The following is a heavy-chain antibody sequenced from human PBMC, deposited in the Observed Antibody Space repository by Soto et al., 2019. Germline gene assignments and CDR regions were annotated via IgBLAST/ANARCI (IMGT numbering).Heavy chain of an antibody. V-gene: IGHV4-30-4*01. J-gene: IGHJ4*02. CDR3: ARGGVTYYDYVWGSYRYTYFDY. CDR2: IYYSGST. D-gene: IGHD3-16*02. Sequence: SETLSLTCTVSGGSISSGDYYWSWIRQPPGKGLEWIGYIYYSGSTYYNPSLKSRVTISVDTSKNQFSLKLSSVTAADTAVYYCARGGVTYYDYVWGSYRYTYFDYWGQGTLVTVSS. CDR1: GGSISSGDYY.